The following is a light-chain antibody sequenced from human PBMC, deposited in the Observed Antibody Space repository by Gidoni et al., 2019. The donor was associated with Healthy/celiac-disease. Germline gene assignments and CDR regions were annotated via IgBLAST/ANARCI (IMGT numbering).Light chain of an antibody. J-gene: IGKJ3*01. CDR1: QSISSY. Sequence: DIQMTQSPSSLSASVGDRVTITCRASQSISSYLNWYQQKPGKAPKLLIYAASSLQSGVQSRFCGSGSATDFTLTISSLQPEDFATDYCQQSYSTPPFTFGPGTKVDIK. V-gene: IGKV1-39*01. CDR2: AAS. CDR3: QQSYSTPPFT.